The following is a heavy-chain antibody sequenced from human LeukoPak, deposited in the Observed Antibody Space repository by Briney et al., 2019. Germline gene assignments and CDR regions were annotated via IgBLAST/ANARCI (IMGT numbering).Heavy chain of an antibody. V-gene: IGHV4-38-2*02. CDR3: ARGHYDFWT. CDR1: GYSISSGYY. CDR2: IYHSGST. D-gene: IGHD3-3*01. Sequence: SETLSLTCTVSGYSISSGYYWGWIRQPPGKGLEWIGSIYHSGSTYYNPSLKSRVTISVDTSKNQFSLKLSSVTAADTAVYYCARGHYDFWTWGQGTLVTVSS. J-gene: IGHJ5*02.